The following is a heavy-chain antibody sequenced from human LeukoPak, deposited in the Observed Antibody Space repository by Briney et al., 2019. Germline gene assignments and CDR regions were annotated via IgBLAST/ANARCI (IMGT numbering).Heavy chain of an antibody. Sequence: SETLSLTCTVSGGSVSSGSYYWSWIRQPPGKGLEWIGYIYYSGSTNYNPSLKSRVTISVDTSKNQFSLKLSSVTAADTAVYYCARRGGLYCSGGSCYHYYYGMDVWGQGTTVTVS. D-gene: IGHD2-15*01. J-gene: IGHJ6*02. CDR1: GGSVSSGSYY. V-gene: IGHV4-61*01. CDR2: IYYSGST. CDR3: ARRGGLYCSGGSCYHYYYGMDV.